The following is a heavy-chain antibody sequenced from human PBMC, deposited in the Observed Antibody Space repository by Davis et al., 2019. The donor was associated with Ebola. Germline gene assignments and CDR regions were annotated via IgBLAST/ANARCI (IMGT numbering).Heavy chain of an antibody. Sequence: SETLSLTCTVSGGSISSGGYYWSWIRQHPGKGLEWIGYIYYSGSTYYNPSLKSRVTISVDTSKNQFSLKLSSVTAADTAVYYCATYYYGSGSYYPDGFDPWGQGTLVTVSS. CDR3: ATYYYGSGSYYPDGFDP. D-gene: IGHD3-10*01. CDR2: IYYSGST. J-gene: IGHJ5*02. V-gene: IGHV4-31*03. CDR1: GGSISSGGYY.